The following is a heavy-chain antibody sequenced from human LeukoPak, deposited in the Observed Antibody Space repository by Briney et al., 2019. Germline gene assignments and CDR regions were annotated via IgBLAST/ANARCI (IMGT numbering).Heavy chain of an antibody. Sequence: PGGSLRLSCAASGFTFSSYGMNWVRQAPGKGLEWVSYISSSGSTIYYADSVKGRFTISRDNAKNSLYLQMNSLRAEDTAVYYCARGATMVRGVIITYFDYWGQGTLVTVSS. J-gene: IGHJ4*02. V-gene: IGHV3-48*04. D-gene: IGHD3-10*01. CDR1: GFTFSSYG. CDR2: ISSSGSTI. CDR3: ARGATMVRGVIITYFDY.